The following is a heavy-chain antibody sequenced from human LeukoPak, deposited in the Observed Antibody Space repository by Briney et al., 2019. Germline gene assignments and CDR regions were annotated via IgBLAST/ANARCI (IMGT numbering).Heavy chain of an antibody. CDR3: ARRFLYGASRYFDY. CDR1: GYSFTNYW. D-gene: IGHD4-17*01. J-gene: IGHJ4*02. Sequence: GEALKISCKGSGYSFTNYWIGWVRQMPGKGLEWMAIIYPGDSDTRYSPSFQGQVTISADKSISTAYLQWSSLKASDTAMYFCARRFLYGASRYFDYWGQGTLVTVSS. CDR2: IYPGDSDT. V-gene: IGHV5-51*01.